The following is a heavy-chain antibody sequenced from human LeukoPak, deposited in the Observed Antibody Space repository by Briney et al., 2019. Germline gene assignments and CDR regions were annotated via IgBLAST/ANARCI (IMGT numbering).Heavy chain of an antibody. CDR1: GLTFSSHW. V-gene: IGHV3-74*01. J-gene: IGHJ4*02. D-gene: IGHD1-14*01. Sequence: QPGGSQRLSCAASGLTFSSHWMHWVRHAPGKGLVWVSRITNDGGSTTYADSVKGRFTISRDNAKNMLYLQVNSLRAEDTAVYYCATQQGGNLAYWGQGTLVTVSS. CDR3: ATQQGGNLAY. CDR2: ITNDGGST.